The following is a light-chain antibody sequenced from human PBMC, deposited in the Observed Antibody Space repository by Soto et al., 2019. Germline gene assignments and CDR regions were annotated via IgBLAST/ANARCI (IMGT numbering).Light chain of an antibody. J-gene: IGLJ1*01. CDR2: GVT. V-gene: IGLV2-14*01. Sequence: QSVLTQPPSVSAAPGQKVTISCSGSSSNIENYYVSWYQQYPGKAPKLMIYGVTNRPSGVSNRFSGSKTGNTASLTISGLQAEDEADYYCFSHRSGDSHVFGTGTKATVL. CDR3: FSHRSGDSHV. CDR1: SSNIENYY.